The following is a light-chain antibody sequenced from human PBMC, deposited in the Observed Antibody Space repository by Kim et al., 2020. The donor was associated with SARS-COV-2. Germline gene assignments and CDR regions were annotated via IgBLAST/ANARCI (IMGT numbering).Light chain of an antibody. V-gene: IGLV3-1*01. CDR1: KLGDKY. CDR3: QAWDSSTVV. CDR2: QDD. J-gene: IGLJ3*02. Sequence: SYELTQPPSVSVSPGQTASITCSGYKLGDKYACWYQQKPGQSPVLVIYQDDERPSGIPARFSASNSGNTATLTISGTQAMDEADYYCQAWDSSTVVFGGG.